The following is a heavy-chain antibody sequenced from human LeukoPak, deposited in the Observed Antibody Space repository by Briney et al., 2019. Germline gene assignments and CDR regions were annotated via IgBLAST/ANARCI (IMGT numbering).Heavy chain of an antibody. CDR1: GFTFSSYG. D-gene: IGHD7-27*01. CDR3: AKDGGLWVSAHWGDS. CDR2: ISYDGSNK. V-gene: IGHV3-30*18. Sequence: QAGRSLRLSCAASGFTFSSYGMHWVRQAPGKGLEWVAVISYDGSNKYYADSVKGRFTISRDNSKNTLYLQMNSLRAEDTAVYYCAKDGGLWVSAHWGDSWGRGTLVTVSS. J-gene: IGHJ4*02.